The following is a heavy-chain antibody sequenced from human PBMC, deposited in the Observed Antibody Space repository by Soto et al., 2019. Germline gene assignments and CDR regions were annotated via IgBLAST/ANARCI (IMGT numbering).Heavy chain of an antibody. CDR1: GGSISSSSYY. V-gene: IGHV4-39*07. D-gene: IGHD2-2*01. CDR3: ARNEDIVVVPAAPSFRWFDP. Sequence: PSETLYLTCTVSGGSISSSSYYWGWIRQPPGKGLEWIGTIYYSGSTYYNPSLKSRVTISVDTSKNQFSLKLSSVTAADTAVYYCARNEDIVVVPAAPSFRWFDPWGQGTLVTVSS. CDR2: IYYSGST. J-gene: IGHJ5*02.